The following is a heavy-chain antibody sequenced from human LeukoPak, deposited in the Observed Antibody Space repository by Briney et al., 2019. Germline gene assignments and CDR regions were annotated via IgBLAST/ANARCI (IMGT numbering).Heavy chain of an antibody. CDR1: GFTFSSYA. V-gene: IGHV3-30-3*01. J-gene: IGHJ4*02. D-gene: IGHD6-19*01. Sequence: GGSLRLSCAASGFTFSSYAMHWVRQAPGKGLEWVAVISYDGSNKYYTDSVRGRFTISRDNSKNTLDLQMDSLRTEDTAVYYCAALGDSSGSLWGGGTLVSV. CDR2: ISYDGSNK. CDR3: AALGDSSGSL.